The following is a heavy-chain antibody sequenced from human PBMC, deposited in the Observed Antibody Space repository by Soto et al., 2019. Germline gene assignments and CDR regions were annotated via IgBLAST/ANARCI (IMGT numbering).Heavy chain of an antibody. V-gene: IGHV1-18*01. D-gene: IGHD2-15*01. CDR2: ISANNGNT. J-gene: IGHJ5*02. CDR1: GYTFTSYG. CDR3: ARAYSPGLFDP. Sequence: QVQLVQSGAEVKKPGASVKVSCKASGYTFTSYGISWVRQAPGQGLEWMGWISANNGNTKYAQNFQGRVTMTTDTSTSTAYMKLRSLRSDDTAVYYCARAYSPGLFDPWGQGTLVTVSS.